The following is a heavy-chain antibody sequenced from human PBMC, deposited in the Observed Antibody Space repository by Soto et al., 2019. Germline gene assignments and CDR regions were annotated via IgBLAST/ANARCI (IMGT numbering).Heavy chain of an antibody. Sequence: PGGSLSLSCAASGFTFRNYGIHWVRQAPGKGLEWVAVISDDGSTKYYADSVKGRFTISRDNSKNTLYLQMNSLRAEDTAVYYCAKSRRGVGTTVFLGDAFDIWGQGTMVTVSS. D-gene: IGHD1-26*01. CDR1: GFTFRNYG. CDR3: AKSRRGVGTTVFLGDAFDI. J-gene: IGHJ3*02. CDR2: ISDDGSTK. V-gene: IGHV3-30*18.